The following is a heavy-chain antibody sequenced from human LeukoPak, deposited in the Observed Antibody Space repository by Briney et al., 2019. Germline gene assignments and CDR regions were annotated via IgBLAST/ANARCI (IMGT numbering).Heavy chain of an antibody. V-gene: IGHV4-4*02. CDR1: GFTFSSYAM. J-gene: IGHJ5*02. Sequence: PGGSLRLSCAASGFTFSSYAMSWVRQPPGKGLEWIGEIFHSGSTNYNPSLKGRVTISVDKSKNQFSLKLNSVTAADTAVYYCARGGNKWELDNWFDPWGQGTLVTVSS. D-gene: IGHD1-26*01. CDR3: ARGGNKWELDNWFDP. CDR2: IFHSGST.